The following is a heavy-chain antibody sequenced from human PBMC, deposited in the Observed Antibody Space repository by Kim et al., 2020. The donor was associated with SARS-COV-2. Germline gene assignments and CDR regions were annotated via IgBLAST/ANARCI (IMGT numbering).Heavy chain of an antibody. CDR2: ISGSGGST. CDR3: AKTWGIYIVATYFDY. CDR1: GFTFSSYA. J-gene: IGHJ4*02. V-gene: IGHV3-23*01. Sequence: GGSLRLSCAASGFTFSSYAMSWVRQAPGKGLEWVSAISGSGGSTYYADSVKGRFNISRDNSKNTLYLQMYSLRAEDTAVYYCAKTWGIYIVATYFDYWGQGTLVTVSA. D-gene: IGHD5-12*01.